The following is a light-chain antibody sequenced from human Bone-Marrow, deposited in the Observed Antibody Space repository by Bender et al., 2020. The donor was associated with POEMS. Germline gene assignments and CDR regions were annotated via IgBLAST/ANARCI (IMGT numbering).Light chain of an antibody. J-gene: IGLJ3*02. CDR2: EVS. CDR3: CSYVSSGSNWV. Sequence: QSALTQPASVSGSPGQSITISCSGTSSDVGGYNLVSWYQQHPGKAPQLMIYEVSQRPSGVSNRFSGSKSGNSASLTISGLQAEDEADYFCCSYVSSGSNWVFGGGTKLTVL. V-gene: IGLV2-23*02. CDR1: SSDVGGYNL.